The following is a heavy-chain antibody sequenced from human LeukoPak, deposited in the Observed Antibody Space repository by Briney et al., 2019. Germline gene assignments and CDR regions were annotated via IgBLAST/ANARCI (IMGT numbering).Heavy chain of an antibody. CDR2: VNPSSGST. CDR3: ARSGYCSRTSCYPNWFDP. D-gene: IGHD2-2*03. Sequence: VASVKVSCKASGYTFTSYFMHWVRQAPGQGLEWMGVVNPSSGSTTYSQKFQGRVTMTRDTSTSTVYMDLGSLRSDDTAVYYCARSGYCSRTSCYPNWFDPWGQGTLITVSS. J-gene: IGHJ5*02. CDR1: GYTFTSYF. V-gene: IGHV1-46*01.